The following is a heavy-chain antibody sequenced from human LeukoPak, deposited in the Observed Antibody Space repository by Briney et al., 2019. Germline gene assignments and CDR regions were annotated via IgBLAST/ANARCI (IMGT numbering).Heavy chain of an antibody. D-gene: IGHD3-22*01. Sequence: PSETLSLTCTVSGGSTSSGSYYWGWIRQPPGKGLEWIGNIYYTGRTYYNPSLKSRVTISVDTSKNQFSLKLSSVSAADTAVYYCARLYYYDSSGPPLWGQGTLVTVSS. CDR3: ARLYYYDSSGPPL. J-gene: IGHJ4*02. CDR1: GGSTSSGSYY. V-gene: IGHV4-39*01. CDR2: IYYTGRT.